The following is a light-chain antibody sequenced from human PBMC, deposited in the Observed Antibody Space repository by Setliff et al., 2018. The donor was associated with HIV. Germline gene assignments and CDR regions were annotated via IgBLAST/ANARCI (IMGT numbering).Light chain of an antibody. CDR2: EVS. CDR3: FSYTSDSTRI. Sequence: QSVLTQPASVSGSPGQSITISCTGTSSDIGRYNLVSWYQQYPGKAPKLLISEVSNRPSGVSNRLSGSKSGSTASLTISGLQAEDEADYYCFSYTSDSTRIFGTGTKVTVL. V-gene: IGLV2-23*02. J-gene: IGLJ1*01. CDR1: SSDIGRYNL.